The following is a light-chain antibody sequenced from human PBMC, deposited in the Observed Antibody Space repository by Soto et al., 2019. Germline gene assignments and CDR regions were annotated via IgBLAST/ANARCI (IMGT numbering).Light chain of an antibody. CDR3: QQLNSYLIT. CDR2: AAP. V-gene: IGKV1-9*01. Sequence: DIQLTQSPSFLSASVGDRVTITCRASQGISSYLAWYQQKPGKAPKLLIYAAPTLQSGVTSRFSGSGSGTEFTLTITSLQPEDFATYYCQQLNSYLITFGQGTRLEI. J-gene: IGKJ5*01. CDR1: QGISSY.